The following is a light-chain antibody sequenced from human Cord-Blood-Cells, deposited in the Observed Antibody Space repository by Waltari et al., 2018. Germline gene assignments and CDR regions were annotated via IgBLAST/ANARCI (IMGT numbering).Light chain of an antibody. Sequence: DIQMPKSPSSLSASVGDRVTITCRPTQSISSYLNWYQQKPGKAPKPLIYAASSLQSGVPSRFSGSGSVTDFTLTISSLQPEDFATYYCQQSYSTPRTFGQGTKLEIK. CDR1: QSISSY. V-gene: IGKV1-39*01. CDR2: AAS. J-gene: IGKJ2*02. CDR3: QQSYSTPRT.